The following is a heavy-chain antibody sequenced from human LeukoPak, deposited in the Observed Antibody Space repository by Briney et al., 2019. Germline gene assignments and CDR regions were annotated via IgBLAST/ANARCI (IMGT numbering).Heavy chain of an antibody. CDR3: AKATVAGLSYYYGMDV. V-gene: IGHV3-23*01. J-gene: IGHJ6*02. CDR2: ISGSGGSS. Sequence: GGSLRLSCAASGFTFSSYAMTWVRQAPGKGLEWVSGISGSGGSSYSADSVKGRFTISRDNSKKTLYMQMNSLRAEDTAVYYCAKATVAGLSYYYGMDVWGRGTTVTVSS. D-gene: IGHD6-19*01. CDR1: GFTFSSYA.